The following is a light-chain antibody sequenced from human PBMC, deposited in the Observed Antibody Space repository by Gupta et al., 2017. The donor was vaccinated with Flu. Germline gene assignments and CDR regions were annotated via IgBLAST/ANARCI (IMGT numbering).Light chain of an antibody. CDR3: NSRDSSGNYV. CDR2: GKN. Sequence: SSDLTQDPAVSVALGQTVRITCQGDSLRSYYASWYQQKPGQAPVLVIYGKNNRPAGIPDRFSGSSSGNTASLTITGAQAEDEADYYCNSRDSSGNYVFGTGTKVTVL. V-gene: IGLV3-19*01. CDR1: SLRSYY. J-gene: IGLJ1*01.